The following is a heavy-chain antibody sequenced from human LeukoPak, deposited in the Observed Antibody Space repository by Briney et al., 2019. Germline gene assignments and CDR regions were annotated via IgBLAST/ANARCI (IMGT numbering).Heavy chain of an antibody. J-gene: IGHJ4*02. CDR3: ARGRPPYYFDY. D-gene: IGHD1-26*01. V-gene: IGHV3-66*02. CDR1: GFTVSSNY. CDR2: IYTGGNT. Sequence: PGGSLRLSCAASGFTVSSNYMTWVRQAPGKGVEWVSVIYTGGNTDYSDSVKGRFTISRDNSKNTLYLQMNSLRAEDTAVYYCARGRPPYYFDYWGQGTLVTVSS.